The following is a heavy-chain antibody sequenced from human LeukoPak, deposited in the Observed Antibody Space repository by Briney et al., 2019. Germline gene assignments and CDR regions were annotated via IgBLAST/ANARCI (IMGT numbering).Heavy chain of an antibody. V-gene: IGHV3-64D*06. Sequence: PGGSLRLSCSASGFTFSSYTMHWVRQAPGKGLEYVSAISSNGGSTYYADSVKGRFTISRDNSKNTLYLQMSSLRAEDTAVYYCARVLGHFGWFVFDYWGQGTLVTVSS. CDR3: ARVLGHFGWFVFDY. J-gene: IGHJ4*02. CDR2: ISSNGGST. CDR1: GFTFSSYT. D-gene: IGHD3-9*01.